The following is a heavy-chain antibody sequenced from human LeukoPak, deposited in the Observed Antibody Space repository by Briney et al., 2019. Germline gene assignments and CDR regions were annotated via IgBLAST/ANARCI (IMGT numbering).Heavy chain of an antibody. J-gene: IGHJ4*02. CDR2: MNPNSGGT. CDR1: GYTFTSYD. D-gene: IGHD3-22*01. CDR3: ARDLHYYDSSGPVDY. Sequence: ASVKVSCKASGYTFTSYDINWVRQATGQGLEWMGWMNPNSGGTNYAQKFQGRVTMTRDTSISTAYMELSRLRSDDTAVYYCARDLHYYDSSGPVDYWGQGTLVTVSS. V-gene: IGHV1-2*02.